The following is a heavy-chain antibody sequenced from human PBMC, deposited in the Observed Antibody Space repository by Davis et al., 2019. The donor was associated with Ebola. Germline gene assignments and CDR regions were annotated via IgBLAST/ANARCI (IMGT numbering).Heavy chain of an antibody. D-gene: IGHD6-19*01. CDR1: GFTLTKYA. V-gene: IGHV1-3*01. J-gene: IGHJ4*02. Sequence: ASVKVSCKASGFTLTKYAIHWVRQAPGQRLEWMGWVHGGNGNTKYSQRFQGRVTITTDTSASTVYLDLTSLRSDDTAVFYCARASFGYNSGWYADYWGPGSLVTVSS. CDR2: VHGGNGNT. CDR3: ARASFGYNSGWYADY.